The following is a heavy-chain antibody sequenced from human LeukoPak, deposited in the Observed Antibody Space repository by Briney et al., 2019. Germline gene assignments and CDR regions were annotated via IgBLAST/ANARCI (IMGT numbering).Heavy chain of an antibody. D-gene: IGHD4-17*01. Sequence: SQTLSLTCAISGDSVSSNSATWNWIRQSPSRGLEWLGRTYYRSKWSNDYTVSVKSRITINPDTSKNQFSLQLNSVTPEDTAVYYCARGADYGDYFFDYWGQGTLVTVSS. CDR2: TYYRSKWSN. CDR3: ARGADYGDYFFDY. J-gene: IGHJ4*02. V-gene: IGHV6-1*01. CDR1: GDSVSSNSAT.